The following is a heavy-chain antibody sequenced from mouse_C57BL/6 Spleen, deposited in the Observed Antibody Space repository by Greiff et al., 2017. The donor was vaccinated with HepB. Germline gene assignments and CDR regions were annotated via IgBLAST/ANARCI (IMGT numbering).Heavy chain of an antibody. J-gene: IGHJ4*01. V-gene: IGHV5-4*01. CDR2: ISDGGSYT. D-gene: IGHD1-1*01. CDR1: GFTFSSYA. CDR3: ARDTDYYGSSYDAMDY. Sequence: EVKLQESGGGLVKPGGSLKLSCAASGFTFSSYAMSWVRQTPEKRLEWVATISDGGSYTYYPDNVKGRFTISRDNAKNNLYLQMSHLKSEDTAMYYCARDTDYYGSSYDAMDYWGQGTSVTVSS.